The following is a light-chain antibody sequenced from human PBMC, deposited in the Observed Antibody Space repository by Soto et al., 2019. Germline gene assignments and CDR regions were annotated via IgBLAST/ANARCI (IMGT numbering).Light chain of an antibody. CDR1: QSISSW. V-gene: IGKV1-5*03. J-gene: IGKJ2*01. CDR2: KVS. Sequence: DIQMTQSPSTLSASVGDRVTITCRASQSISSWLAWYQQKPGKAPKILIYKVSNLESGVPSRFSGSGSGTEFTLTISGLQPDDFATYYCQQYNSYPLTFGQGTKLEIK. CDR3: QQYNSYPLT.